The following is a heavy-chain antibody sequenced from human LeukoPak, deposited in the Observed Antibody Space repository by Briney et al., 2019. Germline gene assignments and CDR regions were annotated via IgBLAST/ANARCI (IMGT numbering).Heavy chain of an antibody. CDR2: IIPILGIA. Sequence: SVKVSCKASGDTFSSYAISWVRQAPGQGLEWMGRIIPILGIANYAQKFQGRVTITADKSTSTAYMELSSLRSEDTAVYYCARALTTSLYYYYYGMDVWGQGTTVTVSS. J-gene: IGHJ6*02. D-gene: IGHD1-1*01. V-gene: IGHV1-69*04. CDR3: ARALTTSLYYYYYGMDV. CDR1: GDTFSSYA.